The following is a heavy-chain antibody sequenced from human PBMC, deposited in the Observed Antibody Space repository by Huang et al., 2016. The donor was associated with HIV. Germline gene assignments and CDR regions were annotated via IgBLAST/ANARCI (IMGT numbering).Heavy chain of an antibody. Sequence: QITLKESGPTVIKPTQTLTLTCSFSGFSLNHKGVGVGWIRQPPGKALEWLVLIYWDDDKRFTPSLKNRITITKDTSKNQVVFTMTKLDPMDTGTYYCAHIGRLGNYYMDVWGNGTTVTVSS. CDR1: GFSLNHKGVG. J-gene: IGHJ6*03. V-gene: IGHV2-5*02. D-gene: IGHD7-27*01. CDR2: IYWDDDK. CDR3: AHIGRLGNYYMDV.